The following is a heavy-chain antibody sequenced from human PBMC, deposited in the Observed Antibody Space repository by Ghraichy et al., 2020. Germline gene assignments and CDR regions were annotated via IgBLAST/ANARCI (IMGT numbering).Heavy chain of an antibody. V-gene: IGHV3-9*01. CDR1: GFTFDDYA. CDR3: AKDIGMITFGGADY. CDR2: ISWNSGSI. D-gene: IGHD3-16*01. J-gene: IGHJ4*02. Sequence: GGSLRLSCAASGFTFDDYAMHWVRQAPGKGLEWVSGISWNSGSIGYADSVKGRFTISRDNAKNSLYLQMNSLRAEDTALYYCAKDIGMITFGGADYWGQGTLVTVSS.